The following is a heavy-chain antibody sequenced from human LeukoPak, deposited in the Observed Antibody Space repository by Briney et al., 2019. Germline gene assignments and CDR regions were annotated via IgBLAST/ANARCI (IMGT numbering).Heavy chain of an antibody. V-gene: IGHV3-7*01. CDR1: GFTFNSYW. J-gene: IGHJ4*02. CDR3: ARDVWSGVAVSDY. D-gene: IGHD6-19*01. Sequence: GGSLRLSCVASGFTFNSYWMTWVRQAPGKGLEWLANIKEDGSIQYYLDSVRGRFTISRDNAKTSVYLQLNSLRADDTAVYYCARDVWSGVAVSDYWGQGTLVTVSS. CDR2: IKEDGSIQ.